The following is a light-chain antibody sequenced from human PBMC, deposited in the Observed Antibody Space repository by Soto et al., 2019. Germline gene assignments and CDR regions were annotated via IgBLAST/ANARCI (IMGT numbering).Light chain of an antibody. Sequence: QSVLTQPPSVSGAPGQRVTISCTGSSSSVGAGYDVHWYQHLPGTAPKLLIFSNTNRPSGVPDRFSGSKSGTSVSLAIAGLQAEDEGDYYCQSYDNILSAVVFGGGTKLTGL. CDR1: SSSVGAGYD. CDR3: QSYDNILSAVV. J-gene: IGLJ2*01. CDR2: SNT. V-gene: IGLV1-40*01.